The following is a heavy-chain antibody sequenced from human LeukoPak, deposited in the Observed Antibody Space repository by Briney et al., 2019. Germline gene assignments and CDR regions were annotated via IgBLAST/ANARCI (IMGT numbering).Heavy chain of an antibody. CDR2: INSDGGTT. Sequence: VGSLRLSCAASGFTFSNNWMHWVRQAPGKGLVWVSRINSDGGTTTYADSVKGRFTISRDNAKNTLYLQMNSLRAEDTAVYYCAMIKEGWGQGTLVTVSS. J-gene: IGHJ4*02. CDR1: GFTFSNNW. V-gene: IGHV3-74*01. CDR3: AMIKEG. D-gene: IGHD3-22*01.